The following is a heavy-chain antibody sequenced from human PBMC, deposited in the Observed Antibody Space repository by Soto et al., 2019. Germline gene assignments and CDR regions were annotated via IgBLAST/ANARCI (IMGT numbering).Heavy chain of an antibody. CDR3: AREREVLLWFGESPDYYYYGMDV. CDR2: ISAYNGNT. J-gene: IGHJ6*02. V-gene: IGHV1-18*01. Sequence: GASGKVSCKASGYTFTSYGISWVRQAPGQGLEWMGWISAYNGNTNYAQKLQGRVTMTTDTSTSTAYMELRSLRSDDTAVYYCAREREVLLWFGESPDYYYYGMDVWGQGTTVTVSS. CDR1: GYTFTSYG. D-gene: IGHD3-10*01.